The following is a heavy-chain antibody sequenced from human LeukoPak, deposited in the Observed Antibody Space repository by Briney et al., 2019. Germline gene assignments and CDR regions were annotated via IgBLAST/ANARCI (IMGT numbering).Heavy chain of an antibody. CDR1: RFTFSSYG. J-gene: IGHJ4*02. CDR3: AKAQGSSWYSDLNY. CDR2: ISYDGSNK. V-gene: IGHV3-30*18. D-gene: IGHD6-13*01. Sequence: GGSLRLSCAASRFTFSSYGMHWVRQAPGKGLEWVAVISYDGSNKYYADSVKGRFTISRDNSKNTLYLQMNSLRAEDTAVYYCAKAQGSSWYSDLNYWGQGTLVTVSS.